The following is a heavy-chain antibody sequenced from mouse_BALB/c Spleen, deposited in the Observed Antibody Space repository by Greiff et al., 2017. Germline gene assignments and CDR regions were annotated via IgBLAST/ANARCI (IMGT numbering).Heavy chain of an antibody. D-gene: IGHD1-2*01. J-gene: IGHJ4*01. CDR2: IYPGNVNT. CDR3: ASRLRRDAMDY. Sequence: VQLQESGPELVKPGASVRISCKASGYTFTSYYIHWVKQRPGQGLEWIGWIYPGNVNTKYNEKFKGKATLTADKSSSTAYMQLSSLTSEDSAVYFCASRLRRDAMDYWGQGTSVTVSS. CDR1: GYTFTSYY. V-gene: IGHV1S56*01.